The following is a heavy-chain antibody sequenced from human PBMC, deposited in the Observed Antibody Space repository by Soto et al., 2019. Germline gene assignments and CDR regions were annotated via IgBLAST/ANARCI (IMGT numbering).Heavy chain of an antibody. CDR2: INHSGST. J-gene: IGHJ6*03. V-gene: IGHV4-34*01. CDR3: ARGLGGSGSYYYYYYMDV. CDR1: GGSFSGYY. Sequence: SETLSLTCAVYGGSFSGYYWSWIRQPPGKGLEWIGEINHSGSTNYNPSLKRRVTISVDTSKNQFSLKLSSVTAADTAVYYCARGLGGSGSYYYYYYMDVWGKGTTVTVSS. D-gene: IGHD3-10*01.